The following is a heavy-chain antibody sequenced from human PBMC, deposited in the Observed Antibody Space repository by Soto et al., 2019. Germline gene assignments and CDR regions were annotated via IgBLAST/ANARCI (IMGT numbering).Heavy chain of an antibody. CDR3: ARATPIGYCSSTSCAARVSWFDP. CDR2: IFYNGIT. CDR1: CGSISSISHS. J-gene: IGHJ5*02. V-gene: IGHV4-39*07. Sequence: SETLSLTCTVSCGSISSISHSWGWIRQSPGQGLEWIGNIFYNGITYYNPSLKSRVTISVDRSKNQFSLKLSSVTAADTAVYYCARATPIGYCSSTSCAARVSWFDPWGQGTLVTVSS. D-gene: IGHD2-2*01.